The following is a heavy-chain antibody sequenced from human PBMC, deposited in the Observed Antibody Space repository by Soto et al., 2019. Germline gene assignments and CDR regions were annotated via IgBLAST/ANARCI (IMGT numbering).Heavy chain of an antibody. D-gene: IGHD3-3*01. Sequence: PSETLSLTCAFYGGSFSGYYWSWIRQPPGKGLEWIGEINHSGSTNYNPSLKSRVTISVDTSKNQFSLKLSSVTAADTAVYYCAITPGFTRRFDPRGQGTLVTVSS. CDR1: GGSFSGYY. CDR3: AITPGFTRRFDP. V-gene: IGHV4-34*01. J-gene: IGHJ5*02. CDR2: INHSGST.